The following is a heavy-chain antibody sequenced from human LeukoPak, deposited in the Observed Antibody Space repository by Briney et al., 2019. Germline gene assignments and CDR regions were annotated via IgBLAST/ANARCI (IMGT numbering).Heavy chain of an antibody. J-gene: IGHJ4*02. D-gene: IGHD6-19*01. CDR3: ASQQWLGGRAFDY. V-gene: IGHV3-48*01. Sequence: GGSLRLSCAASGFTFSSYSMNWVRQAPGKGLEWVSYISSSSSTIYYADSVKGRFTISRDNAKNSLYLQMNSLRAEDTAVYYCASQQWLGGRAFDYWGQGTLVTVSS. CDR2: ISSSSSTI. CDR1: GFTFSSYS.